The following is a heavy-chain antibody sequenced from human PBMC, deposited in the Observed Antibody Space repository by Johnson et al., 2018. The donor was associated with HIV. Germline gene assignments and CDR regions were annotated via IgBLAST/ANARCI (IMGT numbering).Heavy chain of an antibody. V-gene: IGHV3-13*01. CDR3: ARGSGVHAAFCI. Sequence: EVHLVESGGGLVQPGGSLRLSCAASGFTFSSYDMHWVRQATGKGLEWVSTIGTSGDTYHPGSVKGRFTISRENAKNSLYLQRKSLRAGDQAVYFCARGSGVHAAFCIWGQGTVVTVCS. CDR1: GFTFSSYD. J-gene: IGHJ3*02. CDR2: IGTSGDT. D-gene: IGHD3-10*01.